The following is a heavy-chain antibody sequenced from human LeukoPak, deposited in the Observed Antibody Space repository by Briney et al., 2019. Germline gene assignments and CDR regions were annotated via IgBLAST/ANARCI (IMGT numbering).Heavy chain of an antibody. CDR1: GFSVSASY. CDR2: ISNEGAT. V-gene: IGHV3-53*01. CDR3: ARGICGGDCYYDY. Sequence: PGGSLRLSCAASGFSVSASYMSWVRQAPGKGLESVSVISNEGATYYADSVKGRFSISRDNSKNTVSLQMNSLRAEDTAVYYCARGICGGDCYYDYWGQGTLVTVSS. D-gene: IGHD2-21*02. J-gene: IGHJ4*02.